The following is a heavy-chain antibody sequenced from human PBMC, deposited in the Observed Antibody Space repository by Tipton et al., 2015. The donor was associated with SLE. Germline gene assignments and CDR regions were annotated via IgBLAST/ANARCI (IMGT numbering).Heavy chain of an antibody. CDR2: VYMSGIT. CDR3: ARGWTYYYYMDV. CDR1: GGSLNSGSYC. J-gene: IGHJ6*03. D-gene: IGHD1-1*01. Sequence: TLSLTCTVTGGSLNSGSYCWSWIRQSAGKGLEWIGRVYMSGITNYNPSLKSRVTISVDTSKNQFSLKLSSVTAADTAVYYCARGWTYYYYMDVWGKGTTVTVSS. V-gene: IGHV4-61*02.